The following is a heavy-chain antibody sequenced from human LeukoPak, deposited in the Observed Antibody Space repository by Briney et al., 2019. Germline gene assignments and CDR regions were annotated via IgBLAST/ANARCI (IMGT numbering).Heavy chain of an antibody. CDR3: AREQSPNYDILTGYLDY. CDR1: GFTFSSYE. D-gene: IGHD3-9*01. CDR2: ISSSGSTI. V-gene: IGHV3-48*03. Sequence: GGSLRLSCAASGFTFSSYEMNWVRQAPGKGLEWVSYISSSGSTIYYADTVKGRFTISRDNAKNSLYLQMNSLRAEDTAVYYCAREQSPNYDILTGYLDYWGREPWSPSPQ. J-gene: IGHJ4*02.